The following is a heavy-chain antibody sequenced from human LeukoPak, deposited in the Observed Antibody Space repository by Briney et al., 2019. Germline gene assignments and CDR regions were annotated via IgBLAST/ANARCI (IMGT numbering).Heavy chain of an antibody. Sequence: GGSLRLSCTASGFTFNGYSMNWVRQAPGKGLEWVSSISTSSSYIYYADSVKGRFTISRNNPKNSLYLQMNSLRPEDTAFYYCARDKYYYGSGLDYWGQGTLVTVSS. CDR2: ISTSSSYI. CDR1: GFTFNGYS. V-gene: IGHV3-21*04. CDR3: ARDKYYYGSGLDY. J-gene: IGHJ4*02. D-gene: IGHD3-10*01.